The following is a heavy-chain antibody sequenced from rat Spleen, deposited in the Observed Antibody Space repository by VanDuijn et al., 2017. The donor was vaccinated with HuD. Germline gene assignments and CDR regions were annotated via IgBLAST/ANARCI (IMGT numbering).Heavy chain of an antibody. CDR1: GFTFSSFP. V-gene: IGHV5-46*01. Sequence: EVQLVESGGGLVQPGRSMKLSCAASGFTFSSFPMAWVRQAPTKGLEWVASISYDGGSTYYRDSVKGRFTISRDNAKSSLYLQMNSLRSEDTATYYCTRDPGSPFDYWGQGVMVTVSS. D-gene: IGHD1-4*01. CDR3: TRDPGSPFDY. J-gene: IGHJ2*01. CDR2: ISYDGGST.